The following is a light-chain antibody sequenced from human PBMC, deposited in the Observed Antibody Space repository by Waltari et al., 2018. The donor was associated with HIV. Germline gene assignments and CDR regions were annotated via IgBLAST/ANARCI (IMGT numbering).Light chain of an antibody. CDR2: YDD. V-gene: IGLV1-36*01. Sequence: QSVLTQPPSVSEAPRQRVTISCSGSISNIGNNAVNWYQQVPGKAPNLLIYYDDLLSSGVSDRFSGSKSGTSASLAIRGLQSEDEAEYYCAAWDDYLNGYVFGSGTKVTVL. J-gene: IGLJ1*01. CDR3: AAWDDYLNGYV. CDR1: ISNIGNNA.